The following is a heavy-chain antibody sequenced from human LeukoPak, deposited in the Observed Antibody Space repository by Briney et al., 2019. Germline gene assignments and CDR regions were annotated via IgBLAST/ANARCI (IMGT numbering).Heavy chain of an antibody. Sequence: SETLSLTCTVSGGSISSSSYYWGWIRQPPGKGLEWIGSIYYSGSTYYNPSLKSRVTISVDTSKNQFSLKLSSVTAADTAVYYCARVRARDYAAPYYMDVWGKGTTVTVSS. CDR2: IYYSGST. CDR3: ARVRARDYAAPYYMDV. V-gene: IGHV4-39*07. J-gene: IGHJ6*03. D-gene: IGHD4-17*01. CDR1: GGSISSSSYY.